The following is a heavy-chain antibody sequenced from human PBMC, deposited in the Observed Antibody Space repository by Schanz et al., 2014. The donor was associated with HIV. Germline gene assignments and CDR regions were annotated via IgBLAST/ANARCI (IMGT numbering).Heavy chain of an antibody. Sequence: EVQLLESGGGLVQPGGSLRLSCAASGFTFSSYAMSWVRQAPGKGLEWVSGINWNGGSTGYADSVKGRFTISRDNSKNTLYLQMNSLRAEDTAVYYCARDKYSNYGYYYYGMDVWGQGTTVTVSS. D-gene: IGHD4-4*01. J-gene: IGHJ6*02. CDR1: GFTFSSYA. CDR2: INWNGGST. CDR3: ARDKYSNYGYYYYGMDV. V-gene: IGHV3-23*01.